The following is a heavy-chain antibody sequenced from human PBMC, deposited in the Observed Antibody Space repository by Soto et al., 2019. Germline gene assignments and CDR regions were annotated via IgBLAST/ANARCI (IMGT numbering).Heavy chain of an antibody. CDR3: AREDL. J-gene: IGHJ5*02. Sequence: SLRLSCAASGFPFNTYAMYWVRQAPGKRLEWVAVISYDGSKEYYADSVRGRFTISRDNSKETLYLEMNSLTVEDTAVYYCAREDLWGQGTLVTVSS. CDR2: ISYDGSKE. V-gene: IGHV3-30-3*01. CDR1: GFPFNTYA.